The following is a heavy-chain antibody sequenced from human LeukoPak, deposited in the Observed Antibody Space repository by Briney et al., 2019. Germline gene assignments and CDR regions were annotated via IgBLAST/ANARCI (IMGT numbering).Heavy chain of an antibody. CDR3: ARVYQSAEYYFDY. CDR1: GGSFSGYY. CDR2: IYYTGST. Sequence: SETLSLTCAVYGGSFSGYYWSWIRQPPGKGLEWIGYIYYTGSTEYHPSLKSRVTISLDTSKNQFSLKLTSVTAADTAVYYCARVYQSAEYYFDYWGRGNLVSVSS. V-gene: IGHV4-59*01. J-gene: IGHJ4*02. D-gene: IGHD2-2*01.